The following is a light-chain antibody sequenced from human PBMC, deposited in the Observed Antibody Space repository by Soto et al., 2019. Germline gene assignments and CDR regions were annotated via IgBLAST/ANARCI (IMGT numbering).Light chain of an antibody. CDR2: GAS. Sequence: EIVLTQSPGTLSLSPGERATLSCRASQSVSSSYIAWYQQKPGQAPRLLIYGASSRATSIPDRFSGSGSGTVFTLTISRLEPEDFAVYYCQQYGSSPWTFGQGTKMEIK. J-gene: IGKJ1*01. CDR3: QQYGSSPWT. V-gene: IGKV3-20*01. CDR1: QSVSSSY.